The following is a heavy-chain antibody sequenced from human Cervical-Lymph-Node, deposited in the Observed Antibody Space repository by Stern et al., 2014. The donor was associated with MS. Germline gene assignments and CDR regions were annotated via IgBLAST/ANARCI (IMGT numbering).Heavy chain of an antibody. CDR3: ARGPYCSSTSCYTNGYHFYGMDV. CDR1: GYTFTSFG. Sequence: QDQLVQSGPEVKKPGASVKVSCMASGYTFTSFGISWVRRAPGQGLEWMGWISGYNGNTNYPQKFQGRVTLTTDTSTSTAHMDLTSLRSDDTAMYYCARGPYCSSTSCYTNGYHFYGMDVWGQGTTVTVSS. CDR2: ISGYNGNT. J-gene: IGHJ6*02. D-gene: IGHD2-2*02. V-gene: IGHV1-18*01.